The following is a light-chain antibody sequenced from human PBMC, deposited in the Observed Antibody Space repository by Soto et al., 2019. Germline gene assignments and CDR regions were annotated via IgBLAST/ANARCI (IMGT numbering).Light chain of an antibody. CDR3: VTWDGDLSAGV. J-gene: IGLJ2*01. V-gene: IGLV1-51*01. Sequence: QSVLTQPPSVSAAPGQTVTISCSGGSSNIENNYVSWYQHFPGTAPKLLFYDDNNRPSWIPDRFSGSKSGTSAAVGITGLQTWDEDDYYFVTWDGDLSAGVFGGGTKLTVL. CDR2: DDN. CDR1: SSNIENNY.